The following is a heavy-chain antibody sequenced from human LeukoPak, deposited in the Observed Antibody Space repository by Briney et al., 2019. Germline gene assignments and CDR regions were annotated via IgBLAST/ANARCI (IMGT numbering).Heavy chain of an antibody. CDR2: IYTSGST. J-gene: IGHJ4*02. Sequence: KASETLSLTCTVSGGSISSGSYYWSWIRQPAGKGLEWIGRIYTSGSTNYNPSLKSRVTISVDTSKNQFSLKLSSVTAADTAVYCCARAGGYYDSSGYYGTFDYWGQGTLVTVSS. CDR1: GGSISSGSYY. D-gene: IGHD3-22*01. V-gene: IGHV4-61*02. CDR3: ARAGGYYDSSGYYGTFDY.